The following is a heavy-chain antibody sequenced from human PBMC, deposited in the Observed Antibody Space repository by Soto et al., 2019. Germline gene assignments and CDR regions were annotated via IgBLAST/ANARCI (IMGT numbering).Heavy chain of an antibody. CDR3: ARDRRDKMRLNIWFDP. CDR2: ISAYNGNT. Sequence: QVQLVQSGAEVKKPGASVKVSCKASGYTFTNYGISWVRQAPGQGLEWMGWISAYNGNTKYAQKLQGRVTMTTDTSASTAYMELSSLRSDDTAVYYCARDRRDKMRLNIWFDPRGQGTLVTVSS. CDR1: GYTFTNYG. V-gene: IGHV1-18*01. J-gene: IGHJ5*02.